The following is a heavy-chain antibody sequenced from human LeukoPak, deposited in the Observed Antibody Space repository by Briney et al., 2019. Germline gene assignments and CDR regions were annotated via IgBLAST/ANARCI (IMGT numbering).Heavy chain of an antibody. J-gene: IGHJ4*02. CDR2: INHSGST. CDR3: ARGELRFLEWLSTEGYFDY. CDR1: GGSFSGYY. V-gene: IGHV4-34*01. D-gene: IGHD3-3*01. Sequence: SETLSLTCAVYGGSFSGYYWSWLRQPPGKGLEGIGEINHSGSTNYNPSLKSRVTISVDTSKNQFSLKLSSVTAADTAVYYCARGELRFLEWLSTEGYFDYWGQGTLVTVSS.